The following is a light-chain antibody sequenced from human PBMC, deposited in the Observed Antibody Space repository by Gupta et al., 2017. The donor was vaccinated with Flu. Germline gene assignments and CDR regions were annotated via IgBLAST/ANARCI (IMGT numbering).Light chain of an antibody. V-gene: IGKV2-28*01. Sequence: DIVMTQSPLSLPVTPGETASIYCSSSQSRRHSNGYNYLDWYLQKPGQAPQLLIYLDSNRASGVPDRFSGSGSGTDFTLTISRGEAEDVGVYYCKHEVKTPYTFGQGTKLEIK. J-gene: IGKJ2*01. CDR3: KHEVKTPYT. CDR2: LDS. CDR1: QSRRHSNGYNY.